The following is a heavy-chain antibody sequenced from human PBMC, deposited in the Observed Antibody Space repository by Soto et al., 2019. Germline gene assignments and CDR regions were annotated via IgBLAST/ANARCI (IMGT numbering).Heavy chain of an antibody. D-gene: IGHD2-15*01. CDR2: IYKSTTT. CDR3: ARGRYCLTGRCFPNWFDS. J-gene: IGHJ5*01. CDR1: GDSISTVDYF. Sequence: ASETLSLTCSVSGDSISTVDYFWAWIRQPPGQALEYIGYIYKSTTTYYNPSFESRVAISLDTSKSQFSLTVTSVTAADTAVYFCARGRYCLTGRCFPNWFDSWGQGTLVTVSS. V-gene: IGHV4-30-4*01.